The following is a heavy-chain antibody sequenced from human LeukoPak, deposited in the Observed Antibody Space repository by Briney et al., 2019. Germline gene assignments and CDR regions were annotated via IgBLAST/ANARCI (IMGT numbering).Heavy chain of an antibody. J-gene: IGHJ5*02. V-gene: IGHV1-2*06. D-gene: IGHD2-2*01. CDR1: GYTFTGYY. CDR3: AILGYCSSTSCPSGWFDP. Sequence: ASVKVSCKASGYTFTGYYMHWVRQAPRQGLEWMGRINPNSGGTNYAQKFQGRVTMTRDTSISTAYMELSRLRSDGTAVYYCAILGYCSSTSCPSGWFDPWGQGTLVTVSS. CDR2: INPNSGGT.